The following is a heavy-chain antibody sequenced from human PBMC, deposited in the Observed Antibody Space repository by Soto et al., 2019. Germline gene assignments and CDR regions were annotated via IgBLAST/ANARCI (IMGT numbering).Heavy chain of an antibody. CDR1: GFTFSSYA. CDR3: ARVEYSYGYFDY. Sequence: GGSLRLSCAASGFTFSSYAMHWVRQAPGKGLEWVAVISYDGSNKYYADSVKGRFTISRDNSKNTLYLQMNSLRAEDTAVYYCARVEYSYGYFDYWGQGTLVTVSS. D-gene: IGHD5-18*01. CDR2: ISYDGSNK. V-gene: IGHV3-30*04. J-gene: IGHJ4*02.